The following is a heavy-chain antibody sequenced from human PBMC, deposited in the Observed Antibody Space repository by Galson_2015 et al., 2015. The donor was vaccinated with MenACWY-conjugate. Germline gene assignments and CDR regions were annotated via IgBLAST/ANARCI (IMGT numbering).Heavy chain of an antibody. J-gene: IGHJ6*03. CDR2: IRSKANSYAT. CDR3: TRQYNWNYSDYYYYMDV. CDR1: GFTFSGSA. D-gene: IGHD1-7*01. V-gene: IGHV3-73*01. Sequence: SLRLSCAASGFTFSGSAMHWVRQASGKGLEWVGRIRSKANSYATAYAASVKGRFTISRDDSKNTAYLQMNSLKTEDTAVYYCTRQYNWNYSDYYYYMDVWGKGTTVTVSS.